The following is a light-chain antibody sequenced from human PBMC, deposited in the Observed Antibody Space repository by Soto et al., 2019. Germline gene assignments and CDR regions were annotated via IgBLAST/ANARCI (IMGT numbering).Light chain of an antibody. CDR2: DVS. CDR1: TGAVTGGHY. Sequence: QAVVTQEPSLTVSPGGTVTLTCGSSTGAVTGGHYPNWFQQQPGQAPRSLIYDVSNKHSWTPARFSGSLLGGKAALTLSSAQPEDEADYYCLLFFGGARVFGGGTKLTVL. CDR3: LLFFGGARV. V-gene: IGLV7-46*01. J-gene: IGLJ2*01.